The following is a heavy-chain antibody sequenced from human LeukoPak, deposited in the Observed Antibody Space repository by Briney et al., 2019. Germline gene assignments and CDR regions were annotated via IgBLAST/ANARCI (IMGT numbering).Heavy chain of an antibody. J-gene: IGHJ4*02. D-gene: IGHD4-17*01. CDR1: GFTFSSYS. CDR3: ARAGGSTVSHSDY. Sequence: GGSLRLSCAASGFTFSSYSMNWIRQAPGKGLEWVSSISSSTSYIYYADSVKGRFTISKDNAKNSLYLQMNSLRAEDTAVYYCARAGGSTVSHSDYWGQGTLVTVPS. V-gene: IGHV3-21*01. CDR2: ISSSTSYI.